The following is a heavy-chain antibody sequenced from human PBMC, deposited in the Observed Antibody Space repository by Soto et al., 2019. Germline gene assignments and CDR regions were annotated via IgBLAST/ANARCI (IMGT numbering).Heavy chain of an antibody. V-gene: IGHV3-74*03. CDR2: IHSDGSST. CDR1: DFNFGYYW. CDR3: ARGDVGAFDL. Sequence: EVQLVESGGGVVQPGGSLRLSCVASDFNFGYYWMPWVRQFPGKGLVWVSRIHSDGSSTTYADSVKGRFTISRDNAKNMLYLQMASLRVEDTAVYYCARGDVGAFDLWGQGTMVTVSS. J-gene: IGHJ3*01. D-gene: IGHD1-26*01.